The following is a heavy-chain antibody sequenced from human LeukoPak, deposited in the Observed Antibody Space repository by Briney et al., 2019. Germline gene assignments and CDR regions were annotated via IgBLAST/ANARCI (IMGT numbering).Heavy chain of an antibody. CDR1: GGSISSSSYY. Sequence: SETLSLTCTVSGGSISSSSYYWGWIRQPPGKGLEWIGSIDYSGSTYYNPSLKSRVTISVDTSKNQFSLKLSSVTAADTAVYYCARRPQSYIDVWGKGTTVTVSS. J-gene: IGHJ6*03. V-gene: IGHV4-39*01. CDR3: ARRPQSYIDV. CDR2: IDYSGST.